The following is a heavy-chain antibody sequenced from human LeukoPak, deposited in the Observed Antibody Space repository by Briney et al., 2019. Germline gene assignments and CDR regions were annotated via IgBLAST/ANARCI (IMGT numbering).Heavy chain of an antibody. J-gene: IGHJ4*02. V-gene: IGHV3-23*01. CDR1: GFTFSSYA. CDR2: ISDSDGNT. Sequence: GGSLRLSCAASGFTFSSYAMSWVRQAPGKGLEWVSAISDSDGNTYYADSVKGRFTISRDNSKNTLYLQMNSLRAEDTAVYYCARDVLWFGESHFDYWGQGTLVTVSS. CDR3: ARDVLWFGESHFDY. D-gene: IGHD3-10*01.